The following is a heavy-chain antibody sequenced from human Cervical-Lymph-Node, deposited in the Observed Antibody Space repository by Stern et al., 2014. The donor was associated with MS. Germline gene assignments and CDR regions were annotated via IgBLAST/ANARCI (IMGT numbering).Heavy chain of an antibody. CDR3: ARELSGMYGMDV. Sequence: QVQLQQSGPGLVKPSQTLSLTCTVSGGSINNGDYYWSWVRQHPGKGLEWLGYMYYSGPTYYNPSLKGRLTISVDTSKRHFSLKLTSVTAADTAVYYCARELSGMYGMDVWGQGTTVTVSS. V-gene: IGHV4-31*03. CDR1: GGSINNGDYY. J-gene: IGHJ6*02. CDR2: MYYSGPT. D-gene: IGHD1-1*01.